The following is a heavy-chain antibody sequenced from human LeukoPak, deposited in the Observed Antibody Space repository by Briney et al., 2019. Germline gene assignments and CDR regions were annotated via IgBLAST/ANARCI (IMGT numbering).Heavy chain of an antibody. CDR3: ARHAPTMPFDY. CDR1: GYSFSNYW. J-gene: IGHJ4*02. CDR2: IYPGDSDT. V-gene: IGHV5-51*01. Sequence: GESLKISCKGSGYSFSNYWIAWVRQMPGKGLEWMGIIYPGDSDTRYSPSFQGQVTISADKSIRTAYLQWSSLKASDTAMYYCARHAPTMPFDYWGQGTLVTVSS. D-gene: IGHD2-2*01.